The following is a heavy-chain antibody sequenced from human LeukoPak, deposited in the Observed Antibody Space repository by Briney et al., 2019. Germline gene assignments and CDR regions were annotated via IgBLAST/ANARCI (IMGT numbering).Heavy chain of an antibody. J-gene: IGHJ3*02. V-gene: IGHV3-23*01. Sequence: PGGSLRLSCTASGFTFSSYAMGCVRRAPRKGLEWGSAISGSGGSTYYADSAKGRFTIPRDNSKNTLYLQINSLGAEDTAIYYCAKGARMGLRFLEWFGRSDAFDIWGQGTMVSVSS. CDR3: AKGARMGLRFLEWFGRSDAFDI. CDR2: ISGSGGST. D-gene: IGHD3-3*01. CDR1: GFTFSSYA.